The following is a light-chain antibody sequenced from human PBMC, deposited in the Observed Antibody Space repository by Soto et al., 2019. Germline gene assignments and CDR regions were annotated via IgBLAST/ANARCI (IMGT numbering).Light chain of an antibody. CDR1: QSINSW. CDR3: QQYSRFPLT. Sequence: DIQMTQSPSTLSASVRYRVTITCRASQSINSWLAWYQQKPGKAPKLLIYDASTLESGFPSRFSDSGSGTEFTLTSSSLQPDDFATYYCQQYSRFPLTFGPGTKVDIK. V-gene: IGKV1-5*01. CDR2: DAS. J-gene: IGKJ3*01.